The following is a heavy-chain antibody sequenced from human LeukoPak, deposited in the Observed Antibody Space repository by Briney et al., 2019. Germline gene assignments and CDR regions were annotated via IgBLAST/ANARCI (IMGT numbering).Heavy chain of an antibody. V-gene: IGHV1-18*01. CDR2: ISAYNGNT. D-gene: IGHD2-15*01. Sequence: ASVKVSCKASGYTFTSYGISWVRRAPGQGLEWMGWISAYNGNTNYAQKLQGRVTMTTDTSTSTAYMELRSLRSDDTAVYYCARAPIVVVVAATDYWGQGTLVTVSS. CDR3: ARAPIVVVVAATDY. CDR1: GYTFTSYG. J-gene: IGHJ4*02.